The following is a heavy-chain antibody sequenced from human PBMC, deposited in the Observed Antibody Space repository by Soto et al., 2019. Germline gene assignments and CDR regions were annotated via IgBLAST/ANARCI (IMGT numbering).Heavy chain of an antibody. J-gene: IGHJ6*03. Sequence: EVQLLESGGGLVQPGGSLRLSCAASGFTFSSYAMSWVRQAPGKGLEWVSAISGSGGSTYYADSVKGRFTISRDNSKNTLYLQMNSLRAEDTAVYYCAKNIVVVVAATWGDYYYYMDVWGKGTTVTVSS. CDR3: AKNIVVVVAATWGDYYYYMDV. CDR2: ISGSGGST. D-gene: IGHD2-15*01. CDR1: GFTFSSYA. V-gene: IGHV3-23*01.